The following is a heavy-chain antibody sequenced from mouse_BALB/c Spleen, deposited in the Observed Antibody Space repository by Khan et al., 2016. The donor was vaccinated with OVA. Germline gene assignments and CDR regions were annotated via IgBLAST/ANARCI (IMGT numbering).Heavy chain of an antibody. D-gene: IGHD1-1*01. J-gene: IGHJ2*01. V-gene: IGHV5-17*02. Sequence: DVQLQESGGGLVQPGGSRKLSCAASGFTFSNYGMHWVRQAPEKGLEWVAFISGDTSTIYYADTVKGRFTISRDNPKNTLFLQMTSLMSEDTARYYCATSYFYGYYFDYWGPGTTLTVSS. CDR1: GFTFSNYG. CDR2: ISGDTSTI. CDR3: ATSYFYGYYFDY.